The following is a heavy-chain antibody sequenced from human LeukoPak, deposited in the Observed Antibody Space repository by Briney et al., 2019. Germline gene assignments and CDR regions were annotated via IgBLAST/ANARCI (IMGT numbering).Heavy chain of an antibody. CDR1: GGSISSSTYY. CDR2: INYSGIT. Sequence: PSETLSLTCTVSGGSISSSTYYCAWIRQPPGKGLEWIGNINYSGITYSNPSLESRVTISVDTSKNQFSLKLSSVTAADTAVYYCAGHKVGSSVRPSDYFDYWGQGILVTVSS. D-gene: IGHD3-10*01. CDR3: AGHKVGSSVRPSDYFDY. J-gene: IGHJ4*02. V-gene: IGHV4-39*01.